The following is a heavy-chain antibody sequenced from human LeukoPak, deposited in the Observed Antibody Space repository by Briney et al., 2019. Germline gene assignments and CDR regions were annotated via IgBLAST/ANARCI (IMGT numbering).Heavy chain of an antibody. CDR2: ISSSGGST. CDR3: AKDSRPSIAVAGKGMDV. Sequence: GGSLRLSCAASGFTFSSYAMSWVRQAPGKGLEWVSAISSSGGSTYYADSVKGRFTISRDNSKNTLYLQMNSLRAEDTAVYYCAKDSRPSIAVAGKGMDVWGQGTTVTVSS. V-gene: IGHV3-23*01. J-gene: IGHJ6*02. CDR1: GFTFSSYA. D-gene: IGHD6-19*01.